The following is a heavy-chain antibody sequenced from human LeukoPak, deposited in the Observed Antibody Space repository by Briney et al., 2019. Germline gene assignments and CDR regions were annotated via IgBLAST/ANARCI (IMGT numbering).Heavy chain of an antibody. CDR1: GFTFNSYA. Sequence: GGSLRLSCAASGFTFNSYAMSWVRQAPGKGLEWVSAISGSGDRTFYADSVKGRLTISRDNSKNTLYLQLNTVRAEDTALYYCARGGTNYYYMDVWGKGTTVIVSS. CDR3: ARGGTNYYYMDV. V-gene: IGHV3-23*01. CDR2: ISGSGDRT. D-gene: IGHD3-10*01. J-gene: IGHJ6*03.